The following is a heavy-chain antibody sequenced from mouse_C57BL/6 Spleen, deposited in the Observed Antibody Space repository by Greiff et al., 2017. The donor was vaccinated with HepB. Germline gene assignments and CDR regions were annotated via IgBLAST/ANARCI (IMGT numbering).Heavy chain of an antibody. CDR3: ARGRYGSSYEAMDY. D-gene: IGHD1-1*01. J-gene: IGHJ4*01. V-gene: IGHV1-64*01. CDR2: IHPNSGST. CDR1: GYTFTSYW. Sequence: QVQLKQPGAELVKPGASVKLSCKASGYTFTSYWMHWVKQRPGQGLEWIGMIHPNSGSTNYNEKFKSKATLTVDKSSSTAYMQLSSLTSEDSAVYHCARGRYGSSYEAMDYWGQGTSVTVSS.